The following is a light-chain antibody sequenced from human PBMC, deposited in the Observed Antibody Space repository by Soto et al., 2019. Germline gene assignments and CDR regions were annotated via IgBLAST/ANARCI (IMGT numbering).Light chain of an antibody. J-gene: IGKJ4*02. CDR3: QQRSNWPPT. CDR2: DAS. CDR1: QSVGTF. V-gene: IGKV3-11*01. Sequence: EIVLTQSPATLSLSPGERATLSCSASQSVGTFLAWYQQKSGLAPRLLIYDASNVATGIPARFSGSGSGTDFTLTISSLEPEDFAVYYCQQRSNWPPTFGGGTKVEI.